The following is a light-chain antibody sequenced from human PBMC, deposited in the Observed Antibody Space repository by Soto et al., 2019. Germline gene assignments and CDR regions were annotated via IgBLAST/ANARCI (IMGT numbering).Light chain of an antibody. J-gene: IGLJ1*01. CDR1: TSNIGRNT. CDR3: AAWDDSLTDYV. Sequence: QSALTQAPSASETPGQRVTISCSGGTSNIGRNTVNWYQQLPGTAPKLLIYSNNRRPSGAPDRFSGSKSGTSASLAISGLQSEDEADYYCAAWDDSLTDYVFGTGTKVTVL. V-gene: IGLV1-44*01. CDR2: SNN.